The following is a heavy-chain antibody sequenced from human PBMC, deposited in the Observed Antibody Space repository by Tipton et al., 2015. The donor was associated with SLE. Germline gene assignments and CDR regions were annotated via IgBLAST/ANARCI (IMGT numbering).Heavy chain of an antibody. CDR3: ANVDQLPLGYFDY. V-gene: IGHV3-23*01. D-gene: IGHD2-2*01. J-gene: IGHJ4*02. CDR2: ISGSGGST. CDR1: GFTFSSYA. Sequence: GSLRLSCAASGFTFSSYAMSWVRQAPGKGLEWVSAISGSGGSTYYADSVKGRFTISRDNSKNTLYLQMNSLRAEDTAVYYCANVDQLPLGYFDYWGQGTLITVSS.